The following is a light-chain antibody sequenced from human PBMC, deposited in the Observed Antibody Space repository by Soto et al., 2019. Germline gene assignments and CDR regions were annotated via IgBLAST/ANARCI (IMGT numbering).Light chain of an antibody. CDR3: QQYTSSLNT. CDR1: QTISSW. J-gene: IGKJ5*01. V-gene: IGKV1-5*03. Sequence: DIQMTQSPSTLSGSVGYRVTITCRASQTISSWLAWYQQKPGQAPKLLIYKASTLNSGVPSRFSGSGSGTDFTLTISRLEPEDFAVYYCQQYTSSLNTFGQGTRREIK. CDR2: KAS.